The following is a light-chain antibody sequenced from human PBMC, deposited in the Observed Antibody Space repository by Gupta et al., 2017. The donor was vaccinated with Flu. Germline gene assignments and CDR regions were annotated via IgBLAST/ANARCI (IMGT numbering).Light chain of an antibody. CDR1: SSDVAGYNY. CDR3: CSYAVTSTFLYV. J-gene: IGLJ1*01. V-gene: IGLV2-11*01. Sequence: QSALTQPRSVSGSPGQSVTISCSGTSSDVAGYNYVSWYQHHPSKAPKLMIFDVNQRPSGVPDRFSGSRSGDTASLTISGLQAEDEADYYCCSYAVTSTFLYVFGTGTKVTVL. CDR2: DVN.